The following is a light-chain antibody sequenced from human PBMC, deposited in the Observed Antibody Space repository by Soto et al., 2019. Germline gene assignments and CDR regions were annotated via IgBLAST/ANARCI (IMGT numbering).Light chain of an antibody. CDR1: QSISSY. J-gene: IGKJ2*01. CDR3: QQSYSTPPYT. CDR2: AAS. Sequence: DIQMTQSPSSLSASVGDRVTITCRASQSISSYLNWYQQKPGKAPKLLIYAASSLQSGVPSRFSGSGSGTDFTLTNSSQQPEDFATYYCQQSYSTPPYTFGQGTKLEIK. V-gene: IGKV1-39*01.